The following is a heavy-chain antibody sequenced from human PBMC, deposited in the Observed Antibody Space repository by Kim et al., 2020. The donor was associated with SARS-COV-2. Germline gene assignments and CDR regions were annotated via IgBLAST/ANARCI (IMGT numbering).Heavy chain of an antibody. J-gene: IGHJ4*02. V-gene: IGHV3-30*07. Sequence: NGRFTIARDNSKNTMYLQMNSLEAEDTAVYYCARDRAVLRFVECSYYFDYWGQGTLVTVSS. CDR3: ARDRAVLRFVECSYYFDY. D-gene: IGHD3-3*01.